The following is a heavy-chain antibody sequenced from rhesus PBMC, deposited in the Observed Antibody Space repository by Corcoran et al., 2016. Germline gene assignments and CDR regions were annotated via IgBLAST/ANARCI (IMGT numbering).Heavy chain of an antibody. CDR1: GFTFSSYG. Sequence: EVQLVETGGGLVQPGGSLKLSCAASGFTFSSYGMSWVRQAPGQGLEWVSAINRGGGRTRDEDTGKERVNIARDNEKNTLSRQMNRLRAEDRAVDYCAIITAYSSWSGGLESWGQGVVVTVSS. V-gene: IGHV3S5*01. J-gene: IGHJ6*01. D-gene: IGHD6-13*01. CDR2: INRGGGRT. CDR3: AIITAYSSWSGGLES.